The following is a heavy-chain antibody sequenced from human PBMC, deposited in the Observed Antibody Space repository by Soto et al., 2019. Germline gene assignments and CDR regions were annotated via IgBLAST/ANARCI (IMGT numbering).Heavy chain of an antibody. CDR1: GFTVSSNY. CDR3: CVVVTASAFDI. Sequence: EVQLVETGGGLIQPGGSLRLSCAASGFTVSSNYMSWVRQAPGKGLEWVSVIYSGGSTYYADSVKGRFTISRDNSKNTLYLQMNSLRAEDTAVYYCCVVVTASAFDIWGQGTMVTVSS. D-gene: IGHD2-21*02. V-gene: IGHV3-53*02. J-gene: IGHJ3*02. CDR2: IYSGGST.